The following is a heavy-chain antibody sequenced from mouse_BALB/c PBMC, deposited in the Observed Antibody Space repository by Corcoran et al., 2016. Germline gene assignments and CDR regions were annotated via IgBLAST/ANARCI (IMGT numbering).Heavy chain of an antibody. CDR3: ASGIIAY. CDR2: INTYTGEP. Sequence: QIQLVQSGPELKKPGETVKISCKASGYTFTNYGMNWVKQAPGKGLKWMGWINTYTGEPTYADDFKGRFAYSLETSASTAYLQINNLKNEDTATYFCASGIIAYWGQGTLVTVSA. J-gene: IGHJ3*01. V-gene: IGHV9-3-1*01. CDR1: GYTFTNYG. D-gene: IGHD2-4*01.